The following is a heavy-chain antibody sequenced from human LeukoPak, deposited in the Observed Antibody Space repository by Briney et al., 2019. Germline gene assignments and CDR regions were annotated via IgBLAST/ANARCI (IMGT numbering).Heavy chain of an antibody. D-gene: IGHD6-19*01. J-gene: IGHJ4*02. V-gene: IGHV1-8*03. CDR1: GYTFTSYD. Sequence: GASVKVSCKASGYTFTSYDINWVRQATGQGLEWMGWMNPNSGNTGYAQKFQGRVTITRNTSISTAFMELSSLRSEDTAVYYCARKIDSSGWYRRGGYFDYWGQGTLVTVSS. CDR2: MNPNSGNT. CDR3: ARKIDSSGWYRRGGYFDY.